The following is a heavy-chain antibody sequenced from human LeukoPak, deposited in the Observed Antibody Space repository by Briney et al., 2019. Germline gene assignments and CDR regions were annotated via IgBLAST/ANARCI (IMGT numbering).Heavy chain of an antibody. V-gene: IGHV3-7*04. D-gene: IGHD1-1*01. CDR1: RFTFSNYW. CDR3: AGEERDSGGWDV. CDR2: IKQDGSET. J-gene: IGHJ6*02. Sequence: GGSLRLSCAASRFTFSNYWMSWLRQAPGKGLEWVANIKQDGSETNYVGSVKGRFTISRDNAKNSLYLQMNSLRDEDTAVYYCAGEERDSGGWDVWGQGTTVTVSS.